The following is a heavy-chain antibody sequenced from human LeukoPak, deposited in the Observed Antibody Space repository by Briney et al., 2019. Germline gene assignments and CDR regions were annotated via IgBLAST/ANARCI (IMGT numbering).Heavy chain of an antibody. Sequence: GGSLRLSCAASGFTFSTYSMNWVRQAPGKGLEWVSYISYSSSAIYYADSVKGRFTISRDNAKNSLYLRMNSLRAEDTAVYYCARDYPYSGTYPFDYWGQGTLVTVSS. CDR3: ARDYPYSGTYPFDY. CDR2: ISYSSSAI. CDR1: GFTFSTYS. D-gene: IGHD1-26*01. V-gene: IGHV3-48*01. J-gene: IGHJ4*02.